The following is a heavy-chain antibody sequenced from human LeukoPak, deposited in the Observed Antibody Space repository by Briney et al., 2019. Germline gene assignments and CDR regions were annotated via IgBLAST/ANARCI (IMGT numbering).Heavy chain of an antibody. Sequence: ASVKVSCKASGYTFTSYFIHWVRQAPGQGLEWVGWINPNSGGTNDAQKFQGRVTMTRDTSIRTAYMGLSSLRSDDTAVYYCARALSNSRLYYFDYWGQGTLVTVSS. CDR1: GYTFTSYF. V-gene: IGHV1-2*02. CDR3: ARALSNSRLYYFDY. J-gene: IGHJ4*02. D-gene: IGHD6-6*01. CDR2: INPNSGGT.